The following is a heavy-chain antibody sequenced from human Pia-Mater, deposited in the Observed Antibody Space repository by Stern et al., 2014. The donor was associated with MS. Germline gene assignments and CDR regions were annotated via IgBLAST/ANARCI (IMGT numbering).Heavy chain of an antibody. D-gene: IGHD6-6*01. V-gene: IGHV2-5*02. CDR3: AHLFSDASSSWFDP. J-gene: IGHJ5*02. CDR2: IYWDDEK. CDR1: GFSLSTSGAG. Sequence: QVTLRESGPTLVKPTQTLTLTCTFSGFSLSTSGAGVTWIRQPQGKALEXLAVIYWDDEKRYSPSLKTRITITRDTSKSQVVLTMTSMDPVDTATYYCAHLFSDASSSWFDPWGQGTLVTVSS.